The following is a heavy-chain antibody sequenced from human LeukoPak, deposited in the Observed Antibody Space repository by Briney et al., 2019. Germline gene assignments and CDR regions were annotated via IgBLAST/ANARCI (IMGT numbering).Heavy chain of an antibody. CDR3: ARIANYYDSSGYYDY. D-gene: IGHD3-22*01. CDR2: IYSGGST. J-gene: IGHJ4*02. Sequence: PGGSLRLSCVAAGFTVTRNYMSWVRQAPAKGLECVSVIYSGGSTFYADSVKGRFTVSRDTSKNTLYLQMTSLRAEDTAVYYCARIANYYDSSGYYDYWGQGTLSPSPQ. V-gene: IGHV3-66*01. CDR1: GFTVTRNY.